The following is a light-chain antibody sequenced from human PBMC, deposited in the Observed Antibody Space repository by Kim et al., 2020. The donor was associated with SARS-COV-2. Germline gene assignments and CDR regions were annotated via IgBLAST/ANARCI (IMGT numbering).Light chain of an antibody. J-gene: IGLJ3*02. CDR3: QSYDSSLSGGV. CDR2: GNS. V-gene: IGLV1-40*01. CDR1: ITNSGEDYS. Sequence: HRVTIACSASITNSGEDYSVHWYQQLPGTAPKLLFYGNSNRPSGVPDRFSGSKSGTSASLAITGLQAEDEADYYCQSYDSSLSGGVFGGGTQLTVL.